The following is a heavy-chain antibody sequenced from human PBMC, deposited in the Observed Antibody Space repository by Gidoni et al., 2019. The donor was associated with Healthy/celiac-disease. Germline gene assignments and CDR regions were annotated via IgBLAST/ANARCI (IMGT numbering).Heavy chain of an antibody. CDR3: ARLVARWTSGAFDI. CDR1: GGSISSYY. D-gene: IGHD3-10*01. Sequence: QVQLQESGPGLVKPSETLSLTCTVSGGSISSYYWSWIRQPPGKGLEWIGYIYYSGSTNYNPSLKSRVTISVDTSKNQFSLKLSSVTAADTAVYYCARLVARWTSGAFDIWGQGTMVTVSS. V-gene: IGHV4-59*08. J-gene: IGHJ3*02. CDR2: IYYSGST.